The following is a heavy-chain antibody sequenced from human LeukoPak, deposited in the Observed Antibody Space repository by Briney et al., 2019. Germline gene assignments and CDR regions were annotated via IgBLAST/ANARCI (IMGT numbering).Heavy chain of an antibody. J-gene: IGHJ4*02. CDR3: ARAPNPPYYDFWSGYYYFDY. CDR1: GGSFSGYY. Sequence: SETLSLTCAVYGGSFSGYYWSWIRQPPGKGLEWIGEINHSGSTNYNPSLKSRVTISVDTSKNQFSLKLSSVTAADTAVYYCARAPNPPYYDFWSGYYYFDYWGQGTLVTVSS. D-gene: IGHD3-3*01. CDR2: INHSGST. V-gene: IGHV4-34*01.